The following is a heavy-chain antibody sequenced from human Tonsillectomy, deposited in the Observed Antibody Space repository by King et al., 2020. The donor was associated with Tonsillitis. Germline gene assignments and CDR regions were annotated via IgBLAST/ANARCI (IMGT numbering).Heavy chain of an antibody. CDR2: ISGTGNTI. V-gene: IGHV3-11*01. J-gene: IGHJ6*03. CDR1: GFTFSDYY. D-gene: IGHD3-3*01. Sequence: VQLVESGGGLVKPGGSLRLSCAASGFTFSDYYMSWILQAPGKGVVWLSYISGTGNTIYYADSVKGRFTISRDNAQNSLSLQMHSLRAEDTYVYYCARDYDFWGGYYYYYMDVWGKGTTVTVSS. CDR3: ARDYDFWGGYYYYYMDV.